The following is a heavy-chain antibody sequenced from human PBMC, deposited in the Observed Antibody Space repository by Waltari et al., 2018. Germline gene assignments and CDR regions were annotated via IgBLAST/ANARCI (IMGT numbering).Heavy chain of an antibody. J-gene: IGHJ4*02. V-gene: IGHV3-7*01. Sequence: EVHLVESGGGLVQPGGSLRLSCAASGFTFSTYWMTWVRQAPGKGLEWLANIKGDGSQKKYVDSVKGRFTISRDTANNSLYLQMNSLRAEDTAVYYCAKDPHYSNFDYWGQGTLVTVSS. CDR1: GFTFSTYW. CDR2: IKGDGSQK. D-gene: IGHD4-4*01. CDR3: AKDPHYSNFDY.